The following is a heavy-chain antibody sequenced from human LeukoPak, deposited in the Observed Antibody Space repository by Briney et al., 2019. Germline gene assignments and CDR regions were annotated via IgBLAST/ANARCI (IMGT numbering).Heavy chain of an antibody. CDR2: ISGSGDTT. Sequence: PGGSLRLYCGTSGVTFTTCVMSRVRQAPGKGLEWVSAISGSGDTTYYADSVKGRFTISRDNSKNTLYLQMSSLRAEDTAVYYCAKEGDGYSFRFSECYYYYMVVWGKGTTVTVSS. CDR3: AKEGDGYSFRFSECYYYYMVV. J-gene: IGHJ6*03. CDR1: GVTFTTCV. D-gene: IGHD5-24*01. V-gene: IGHV3-23*01.